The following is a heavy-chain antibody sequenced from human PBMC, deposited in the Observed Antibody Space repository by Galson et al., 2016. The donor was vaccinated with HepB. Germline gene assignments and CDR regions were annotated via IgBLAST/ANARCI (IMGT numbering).Heavy chain of an antibody. CDR1: GFSLSSARTS. D-gene: IGHD3-3*01. V-gene: IGHV2-26*01. CDR3: ARITSTLEWLEVDV. Sequence: PALVKPTQTLTLTCTVSGFSLSSARTSVSWIRQPPGKALEWLAHLFSKDDKSSTTSPKRRLTISKDTSKSQVVLTMTNMDPADTATYYCARITSTLEWLEVDVWGQGTTVTVSS. CDR2: LFSKDDK. J-gene: IGHJ6*02.